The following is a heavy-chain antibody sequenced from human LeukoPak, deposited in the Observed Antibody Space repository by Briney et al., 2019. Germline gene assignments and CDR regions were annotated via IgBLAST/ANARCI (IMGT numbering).Heavy chain of an antibody. J-gene: IGHJ4*02. CDR3: AGAGLRFLEWLFYDY. V-gene: IGHV3-48*01. CDR2: ISSSSSDI. D-gene: IGHD3-3*01. CDR1: GFTFSTYN. Sequence: GGSLRLSCAASGFTFSTYNMNWVRQAPGKGLEWVAYISSSSSDIYYADSVKGRFTISRDNSKNTLYLQMNSLRAEDTAVYYCAGAGLRFLEWLFYDYWGQGTLVTVSS.